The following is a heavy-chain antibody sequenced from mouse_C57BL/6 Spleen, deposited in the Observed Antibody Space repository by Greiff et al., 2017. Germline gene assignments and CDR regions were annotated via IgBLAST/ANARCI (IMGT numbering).Heavy chain of an antibody. J-gene: IGHJ2*01. CDR1: GYAFSSSW. CDR3: ARDDYDERLDY. Sequence: VQVVESGPELVKPGASVKISCKASGYAFSSSWMNWVKQRPGKGLEWIGRIYPGDGDTNYNGKFKGKATLTADKSSSTAYMQLSSLTSEDSAVYFCARDDYDERLDYWGQGTTLTVSS. CDR2: IYPGDGDT. D-gene: IGHD2-4*01. V-gene: IGHV1-82*01.